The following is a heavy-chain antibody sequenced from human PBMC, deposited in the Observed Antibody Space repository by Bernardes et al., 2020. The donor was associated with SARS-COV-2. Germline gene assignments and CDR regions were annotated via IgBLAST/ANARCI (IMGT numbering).Heavy chain of an antibody. CDR2: ISSGGTYI. CDR1: GFTFNTYS. J-gene: IGHJ4*02. CDR3: ARDSSLVVDD. V-gene: IGHV3-21*01. Sequence: GGSLRLSCAASGFTFNTYSMNWVRQAPEKGLEWISSISSGGTYIHYSDSVKGRFTISRDNAKNSLYLQMNSLRAEDKGIYYCARDSSLVVDDWGQGTLVTVSS.